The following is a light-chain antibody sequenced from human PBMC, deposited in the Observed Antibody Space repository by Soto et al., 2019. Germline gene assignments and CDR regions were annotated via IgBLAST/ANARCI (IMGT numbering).Light chain of an antibody. J-gene: IGKJ1*01. CDR2: HAS. Sequence: EIVMTQSPATVSVSPWERATLSCRASQSVSDKLAWYQQKPGQAPRLLIYHASARATGIPARFSGSGSGTEFTLTINSLQSEDFAVYYCQHFGNSLWTFGQGTKVDIK. CDR1: QSVSDK. V-gene: IGKV3-15*01. CDR3: QHFGNSLWT.